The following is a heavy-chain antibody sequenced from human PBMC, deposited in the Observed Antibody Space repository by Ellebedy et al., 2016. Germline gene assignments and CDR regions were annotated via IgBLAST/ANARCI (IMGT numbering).Heavy chain of an antibody. V-gene: IGHV4-34*01. J-gene: IGHJ4*02. CDR1: GGSFSGYY. Sequence: GSLRLSCAVYGGSFSGYYWSWIRQPPGKGLEWIGEINHSGSTNYNPSLKSRVTISVDTSKNQFSLKLSSVTAADTAVYYCARGRRFYGYWGQGTLVTVSS. CDR2: INHSGST. D-gene: IGHD3-3*01. CDR3: ARGRRFYGY.